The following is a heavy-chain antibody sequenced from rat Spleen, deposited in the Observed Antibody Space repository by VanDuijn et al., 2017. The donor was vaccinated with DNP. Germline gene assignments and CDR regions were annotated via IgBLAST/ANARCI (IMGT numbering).Heavy chain of an antibody. CDR3: ARDTATGALGY. D-gene: IGHD5-1*01. V-gene: IGHV2S12*01. J-gene: IGHJ2*01. CDR1: GFSLTNYG. Sequence: QVQLKESGPGLVQPSQTLSLTCTVSGFSLTNYGVSWVRQPPGKGLEWIAAISSGGSTYYNSALKSRLSISRDTSKSQVFLKMHSLQTEDTGTYYCARDTATGALGYWGQGVMVTVSS. CDR2: ISSGGST.